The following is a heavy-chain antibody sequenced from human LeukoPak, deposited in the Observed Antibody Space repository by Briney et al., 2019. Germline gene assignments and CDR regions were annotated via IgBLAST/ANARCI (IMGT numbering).Heavy chain of an antibody. V-gene: IGHV4-34*01. J-gene: IGHJ6*03. CDR2: INHSGST. Sequence: SETLSLTCAVYGGSFSGYYWSWIRQPPGKGLEWIGEINHSGSTNYNPSLKSRVTISVDTSKNQFSLKLSSVTAADTAVYYCARGPAWHPWSYYYYMDVWGKGTTVTVSS. CDR1: GGSFSGYY. CDR3: ARGPAWHPWSYYYYMDV.